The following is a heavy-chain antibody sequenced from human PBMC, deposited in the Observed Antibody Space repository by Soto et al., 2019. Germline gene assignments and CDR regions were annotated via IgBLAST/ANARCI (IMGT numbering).Heavy chain of an antibody. Sequence: GGSLRLSCAASGFTFSSYSMNWVRQAPGKGLEWVSYISSSSSTIYYADSVKGRFTISRDNAKNSLYLQMNSLRDEDTAVYYCAREYYYDSCVYMAGIWGDYGGPYYYYGMDVWGQGTTVTVS. V-gene: IGHV3-48*02. CDR1: GFTFSSYS. D-gene: IGHD3-22*01. J-gene: IGHJ6*02. CDR3: AREYYYDSCVYMAGIWGDYGGPYYYYGMDV. CDR2: ISSSSSTI.